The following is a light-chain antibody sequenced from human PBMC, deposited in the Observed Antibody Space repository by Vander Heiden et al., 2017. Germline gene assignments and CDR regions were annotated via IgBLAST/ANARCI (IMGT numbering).Light chain of an antibody. CDR3: QQANSFPIT. CDR2: VVS. CDR1: QDISRW. Sequence: DIQLTQSPSSVSASVGDRVTITCRASQDISRWLAWYQQKPGKAPKLLIYVVSSLQSGVPSRFSGSGSGTDFTLTISSLQPGDFATYFCQQANSFPITFGQGTRLEIK. J-gene: IGKJ5*01. V-gene: IGKV1-12*01.